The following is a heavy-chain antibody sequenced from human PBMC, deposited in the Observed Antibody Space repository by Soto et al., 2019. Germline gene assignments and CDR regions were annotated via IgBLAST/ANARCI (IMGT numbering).Heavy chain of an antibody. V-gene: IGHV5-51*01. CDR2: IYPGDSDT. J-gene: IGHJ4*02. CDR3: ARPVGRVDNAMVTPQYSFDS. D-gene: IGHD5-18*01. Sequence: GDALNICCKVAGYIFSSYLICVGREMGGEFLEWMGIIYPGDSDTRYSPSFQGQVTISADKSISTAYLQWSSLKASDTAMYYCARPVGRVDNAMVTPQYSFDSWGQGTLXT. CDR1: GYIFSSYL.